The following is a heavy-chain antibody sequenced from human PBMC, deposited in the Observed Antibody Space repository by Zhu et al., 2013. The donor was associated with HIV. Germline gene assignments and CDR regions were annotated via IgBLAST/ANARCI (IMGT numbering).Heavy chain of an antibody. Sequence: QVQLVQSGAEVKKPGASVKVSCKVSGYTLTELSMHWVRQAPGKGLEWMGGFDPEDGETIYAQKFQGRVTMTEDTSTDTAYMELSSLRSEDTAVYYCATGAPDITMIVVEGAFDIWGQETMVTVSS. CDR1: GYTLTELS. CDR2: FDPEDGET. CDR3: ATGAPDITMIVVEGAFDI. D-gene: IGHD3-22*01. V-gene: IGHV1-24*01. J-gene: IGHJ3*02.